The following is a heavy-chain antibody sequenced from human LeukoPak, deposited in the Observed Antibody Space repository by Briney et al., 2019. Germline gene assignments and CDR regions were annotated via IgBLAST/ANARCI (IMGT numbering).Heavy chain of an antibody. Sequence: GGSLTPSCAASGFTVSSNYMSWVGQAPGKGLEGVSVIYSGGGTYYADSVKGRFTISRDNSKNKLFLQMNRLRAEDTAVYHCARELTTFYYDISGYYGHAFDMWGRGTMVTVSS. J-gene: IGHJ3*02. CDR2: IYSGGGT. V-gene: IGHV3-66*01. CDR1: GFTVSSNY. CDR3: ARELTTFYYDISGYYGHAFDM. D-gene: IGHD3-22*01.